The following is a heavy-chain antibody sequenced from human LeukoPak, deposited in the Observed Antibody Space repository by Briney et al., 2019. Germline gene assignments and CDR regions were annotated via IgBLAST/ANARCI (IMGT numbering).Heavy chain of an antibody. Sequence: GGSLRLSCAAPGFTVSSYWMHWVRQAPGKGLVWVSRINSDGSSTNYADSVKGRFTISRDNAKNTLYLQMNSLRVEDTAEYYCARGRGPYGWFDPWGQGTLVTVS. V-gene: IGHV3-74*01. CDR2: INSDGSST. J-gene: IGHJ5*02. CDR3: ARGRGPYGWFDP. CDR1: GFTVSSYW. D-gene: IGHD3-10*01.